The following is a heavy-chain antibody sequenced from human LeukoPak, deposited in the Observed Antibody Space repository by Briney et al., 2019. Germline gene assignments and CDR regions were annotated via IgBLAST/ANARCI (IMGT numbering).Heavy chain of an antibody. Sequence: PSEILSLTCTVSGGSISSYYWSWIRQPPGKGLEWIGYIYYSGSTNYNPSLKSRVTISVDTSKNQFSLKLSSVTAADTAVYYCARHGYYDSSGYSDYWGQGTLVTVSS. V-gene: IGHV4-59*08. CDR1: GGSISSYY. CDR3: ARHGYYDSSGYSDY. CDR2: IYYSGST. J-gene: IGHJ4*02. D-gene: IGHD3-22*01.